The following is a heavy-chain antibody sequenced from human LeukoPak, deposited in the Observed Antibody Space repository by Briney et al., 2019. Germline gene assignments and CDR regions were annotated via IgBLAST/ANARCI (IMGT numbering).Heavy chain of an antibody. J-gene: IGHJ4*02. V-gene: IGHV1-2*02. D-gene: IGHD2-2*01. CDR1: GYTFTGYY. CDR3: ARDRGIEYQLLCFDY. Sequence: ASVKVSCKASGYTFTGYYMHWVRQAPGQGLEWMGWINPNSGGTNYAQKFQGRVTMTRDTSISTAYMELSRLRSDDTAVYYCARDRGIEYQLLCFDYWGQGTLVTVSS. CDR2: INPNSGGT.